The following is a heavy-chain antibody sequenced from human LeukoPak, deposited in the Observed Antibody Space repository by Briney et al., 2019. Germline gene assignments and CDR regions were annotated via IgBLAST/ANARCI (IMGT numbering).Heavy chain of an antibody. CDR3: ARVFSGSYDS. Sequence: SETLSLTCSVSGGSISSNYWSWFRQPAGKGLEWIGRIHTTGSTNYNPSHESRVTMSVDTSKNQFSLKLSSVTAADTAVYYCARVFSGSYDSWGQGTLVTVSS. CDR1: GGSISSNY. J-gene: IGHJ5*01. V-gene: IGHV4-4*07. D-gene: IGHD3-10*01. CDR2: IHTTGST.